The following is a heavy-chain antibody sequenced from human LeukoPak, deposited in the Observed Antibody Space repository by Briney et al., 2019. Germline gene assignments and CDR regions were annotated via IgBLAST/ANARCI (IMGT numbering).Heavy chain of an antibody. Sequence: ASVKVSCKVSGYTLTELSMHWVRQAPGKGLEWMGGFDPEDGETIYAQKFQGRVTMTEDTSTDTAYMELSSLRSEDTAVYYCATEGIVGATSPFDYWGQGTLVTVSS. CDR3: ATEGIVGATSPFDY. D-gene: IGHD1-26*01. V-gene: IGHV1-24*01. CDR1: GYTLTELS. CDR2: FDPEDGET. J-gene: IGHJ4*02.